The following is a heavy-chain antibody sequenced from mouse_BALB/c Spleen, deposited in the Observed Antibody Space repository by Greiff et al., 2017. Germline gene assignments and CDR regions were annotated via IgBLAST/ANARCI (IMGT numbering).Heavy chain of an antibody. Sequence: QVQLQQPGAELVKPGPSVKLSCKASGYNFTSYWINWVKLRPGQGLEWIGDIYPGSGSTNYNEKFKSKATLTVDTSSSTAYMQLSSLASEDSALYYCARGLLFAYWGQGTLVTVSA. CDR3: ARGLLFAY. CDR2: IYPGSGST. J-gene: IGHJ3*01. CDR1: GYNFTSYW. V-gene: IGHV1-55*01. D-gene: IGHD2-3*01.